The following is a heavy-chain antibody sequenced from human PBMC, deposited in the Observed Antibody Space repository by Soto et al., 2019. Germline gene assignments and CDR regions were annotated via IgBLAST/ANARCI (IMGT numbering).Heavy chain of an antibody. Sequence: SETLSLTCTVSGGSISSSNSSWGWIRQPPGKGLEWIGTFYYSENTYYNPSLKSRVTISVDTSKNQFSLKLSSVTAADTAVYYCAKLAGYCSGNSCHGDYAMDVWGQGTTVTVSS. CDR3: AKLAGYCSGNSCHGDYAMDV. CDR1: GGSISSSNSS. V-gene: IGHV4-39*01. J-gene: IGHJ6*02. D-gene: IGHD2-2*01. CDR2: FYYSENT.